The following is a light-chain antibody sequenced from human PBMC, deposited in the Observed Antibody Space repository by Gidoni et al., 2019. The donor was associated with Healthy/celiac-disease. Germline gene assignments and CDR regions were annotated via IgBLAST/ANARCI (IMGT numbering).Light chain of an antibody. CDR3: CSYAGSYTFV. CDR1: SSDVGGYNY. Sequence: QSALTQPRPVSGSPGQSVTISCTGTSSDVGGYNYVSWYQQHPGKAPKLMIYDVSKRPSGVPDRFSGSKSGNTASLTISGLQAEDEADYYCCSYAGSYTFVFGTGTKVXVX. CDR2: DVS. J-gene: IGLJ1*01. V-gene: IGLV2-11*01.